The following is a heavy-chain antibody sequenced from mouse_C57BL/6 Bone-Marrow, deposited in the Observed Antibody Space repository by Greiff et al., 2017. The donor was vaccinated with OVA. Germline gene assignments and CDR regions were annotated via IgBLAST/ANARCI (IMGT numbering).Heavy chain of an antibody. CDR3: ARRLYYYGSSYDWYFDV. CDR1: DSEVFPIAY. CDR2: ILPSIGRT. D-gene: IGHD1-1*01. V-gene: IGHV15-2*01. J-gene: IGHJ1*03. Sequence: QVQLQQSGSELRSPGSSVKLSCKDFDSEVFPIAYMSWVRQKPGHGFEWIGGILPSIGRTIYGEKFEDKATLDADTLSNTAYLELNRLTSEDAAIYYCARRLYYYGSSYDWYFDVWGTGTTVTVSS.